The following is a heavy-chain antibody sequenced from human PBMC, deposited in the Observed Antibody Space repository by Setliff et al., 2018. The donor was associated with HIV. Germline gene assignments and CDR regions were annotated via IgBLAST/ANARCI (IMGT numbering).Heavy chain of an antibody. D-gene: IGHD3-9*01. CDR3: ALKGAYDILTGFPD. CDR1: GDTFSSYT. V-gene: IGHV1-69*13. J-gene: IGHJ4*02. Sequence: GASVKVSCKSSGDTFSSYTITWVRQAPGQGLEWMGGIIPSLGTANYAQRFQGRVTFTADESTSTVYMELSSLRSEDTAMYYCALKGAYDILTGFPDWGQGTLVTVSS. CDR2: IIPSLGTA.